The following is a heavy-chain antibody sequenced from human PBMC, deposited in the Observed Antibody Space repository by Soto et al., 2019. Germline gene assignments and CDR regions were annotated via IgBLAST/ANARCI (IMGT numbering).Heavy chain of an antibody. J-gene: IGHJ6*03. V-gene: IGHV1-8*01. CDR3: ASGLSLGYYYYYMDV. CDR1: GYTFTSYD. CDR2: MNPNSGNT. Sequence: ASVKVSCKASGYTFTSYDINWVRQATGQGLEWMGWMNPNSGNTGYAQKFQGRVTMTRNTSISTAYMELSSLRSEDTAVYYCASGLSLGYYYYYMDVWGKGTTVTVSS. D-gene: IGHD3-3*02.